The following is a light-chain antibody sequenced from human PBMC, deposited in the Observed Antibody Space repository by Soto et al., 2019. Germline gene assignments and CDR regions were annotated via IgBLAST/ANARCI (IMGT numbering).Light chain of an antibody. CDR1: SSNIGAGYD. Sequence: QSVLTQPPSVSGAPGQRVTISCTGSSSNIGAGYDVHWYQQLPRAAPKLLIYANNNRPSGVPDRFSGSKSGSSASLAITGLQAEDEADYYCRSYDTSLSAVVFGGGTKLTV. V-gene: IGLV1-40*01. CDR3: RSYDTSLSAVV. CDR2: ANN. J-gene: IGLJ2*01.